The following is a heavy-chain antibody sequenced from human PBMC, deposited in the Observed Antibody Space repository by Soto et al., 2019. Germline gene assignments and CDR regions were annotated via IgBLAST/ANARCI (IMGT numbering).Heavy chain of an antibody. Sequence: KPSETLSLTCAVYGGSFSGYYWSWIRQPPGKGLEWIGEINHSGSTNYNPSLKSRVTISVDTSKNQFSLKLSSVTAADTAVYYCARGWVDCSSTSCYSWYYYYYYGMDVWGQGTTVTVSS. CDR1: GGSFSGYY. J-gene: IGHJ6*02. D-gene: IGHD2-2*01. V-gene: IGHV4-34*01. CDR2: INHSGST. CDR3: ARGWVDCSSTSCYSWYYYYYYGMDV.